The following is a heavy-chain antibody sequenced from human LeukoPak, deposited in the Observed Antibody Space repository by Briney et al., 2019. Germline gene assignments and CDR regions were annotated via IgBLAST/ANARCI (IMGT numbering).Heavy chain of an antibody. J-gene: IGHJ6*03. Sequence: GGSLRLSCAASGFTFSSYWMSWVRQAPGKGLEWVANIKQDGSEKYYVDSVKGRFTISRDNAKNSLYLQMNSLRAEDTAVYYCARDFMGAGYSSSWYDPPFDYYYMDVWGKGTTVTVSS. CDR2: IKQDGSEK. D-gene: IGHD6-13*01. CDR1: GFTFSSYW. CDR3: ARDFMGAGYSSSWYDPPFDYYYMDV. V-gene: IGHV3-7*01.